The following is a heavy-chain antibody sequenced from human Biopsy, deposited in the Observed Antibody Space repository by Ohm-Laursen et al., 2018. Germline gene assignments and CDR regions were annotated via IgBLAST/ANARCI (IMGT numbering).Heavy chain of an antibody. J-gene: IGHJ3*01. CDR1: GFTFSDYY. CDR2: INVPSSHI. V-gene: IGHV3-11*06. D-gene: IGHD3-22*01. Sequence: SLRLSCAASGFTFSDYYMSWVRQAPGKGLEWVSYINVPSSHIYYGASVRGRFTISRDNAENSVVLQMNSLRAEDTAVYYCVRSFSSSGYFRCDAFDVWGQGTMVTVSS. CDR3: VRSFSSSGYFRCDAFDV.